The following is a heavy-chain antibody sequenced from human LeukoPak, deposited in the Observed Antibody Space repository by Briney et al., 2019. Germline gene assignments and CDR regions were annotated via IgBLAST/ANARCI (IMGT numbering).Heavy chain of an antibody. CDR3: ATGYFYYYCMDV. J-gene: IGHJ6*03. CDR2: ISTGSGYI. V-gene: IGHV3-21*01. Sequence: GGPLRLPCAAPGFNFSTYSMHWVSQAPGKGLDWVSSISTGSGYIYYADSVKGRFTISRDNAKKLLYLQMNNLRAEDTAEYYCATGYFYYYCMDVWGRGTTVTVSS. CDR1: GFNFSTYS.